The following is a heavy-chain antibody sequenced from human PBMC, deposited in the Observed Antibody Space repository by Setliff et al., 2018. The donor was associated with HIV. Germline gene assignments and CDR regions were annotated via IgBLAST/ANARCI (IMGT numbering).Heavy chain of an antibody. CDR1: GDSVSSNVAA. D-gene: IGHD6-19*01. CDR2: TYWRSKWYF. J-gene: IGHJ4*02. Sequence: SQALSLTCAISGDSVSSNVAAWNWVRQSPSGGLEWLGRTYWRSKWYFDYAVSVKSRIDIYPDTSKNQFSLHLNSVTPEDTAIYYCARGSYGSVLLWGQGTLVTVSS. V-gene: IGHV6-1*01. CDR3: ARGSYGSVLL.